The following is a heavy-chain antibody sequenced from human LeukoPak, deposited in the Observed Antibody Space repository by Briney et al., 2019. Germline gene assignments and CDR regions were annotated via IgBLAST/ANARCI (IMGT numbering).Heavy chain of an antibody. V-gene: IGHV1-69*13. CDR2: IIPIFGTA. CDR3: ARGVLLWFGESRYGYMDV. CDR1: GGTFSSYA. Sequence: GASVKVSCKASGGTFSSYAISWVRQAPGQGLEWMGGIIPIFGTANYAQKFQGRVTITADESTSTAYMELSSLRSEDTAVYYCARGVLLWFGESRYGYMDVWGKGTTVTVSS. J-gene: IGHJ6*03. D-gene: IGHD3-10*01.